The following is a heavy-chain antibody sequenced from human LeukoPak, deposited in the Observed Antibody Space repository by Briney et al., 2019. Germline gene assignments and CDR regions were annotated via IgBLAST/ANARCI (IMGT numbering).Heavy chain of an antibody. J-gene: IGHJ4*02. D-gene: IGHD3-3*02. V-gene: IGHV3-7*01. CDR2: IREDGSDK. CDR1: GITVNSTY. Sequence: GGSLRLSCAASGITVNSTYISWVRQAPGKGLEWVADIREDGSDKYYGDSVKGRFTISRDNAKNSVYLQMNSLSPEDTAIYFCATLAFDSWGRGTLVTVSS. CDR3: ATLAFDS.